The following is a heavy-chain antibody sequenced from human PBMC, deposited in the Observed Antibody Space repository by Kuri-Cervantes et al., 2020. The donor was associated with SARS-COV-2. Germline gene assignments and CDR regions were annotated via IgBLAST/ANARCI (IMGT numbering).Heavy chain of an antibody. CDR3: ARGDDGYDYVWGSYPEDGFDY. D-gene: IGHD3-16*01. CDR2: ISYDGSNK. Sequence: GESLKISCAASGFTFSSYAMHWVRQAPGKGLEWVAVISYDGSNKYYADSVKGRFTISRDNSKNTLYLQMNSLRAEDTAVYHCARGDDGYDYVWGSYPEDGFDYWGQGTLVTVSS. J-gene: IGHJ4*02. V-gene: IGHV3-30-3*01. CDR1: GFTFSSYA.